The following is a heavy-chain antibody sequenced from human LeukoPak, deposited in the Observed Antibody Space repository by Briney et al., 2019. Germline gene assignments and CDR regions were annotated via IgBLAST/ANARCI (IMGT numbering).Heavy chain of an antibody. J-gene: IGHJ5*02. D-gene: IGHD6-13*01. Sequence: ASVKVSCKASGYPFTGYYLHWVRQAPGQGLEWMGWINPNSGGTNYAQKFQGRVTMTRDTSISTAYMELSRLRSDDTAVYYCARGSSRTYNWFDPWGQGTLVTVSS. CDR2: INPNSGGT. CDR3: ARGSSRTYNWFDP. V-gene: IGHV1-2*02. CDR1: GYPFTGYY.